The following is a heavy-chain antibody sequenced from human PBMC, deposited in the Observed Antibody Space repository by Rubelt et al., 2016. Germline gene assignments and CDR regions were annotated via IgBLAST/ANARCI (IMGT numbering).Heavy chain of an antibody. D-gene: IGHD6-13*01. CDR1: GGSFSGYY. Sequence: QVQLQESGPGLVKPSETLSLTCAVYGGSFSGYYWSWIRQPPGKGLEWIGEINHSGSTNYNPSLKSRVTISVDTSKNRFSRKLSSVTAADTAVYYCARGPSQSPYSSSRYFDYWGQGTLVTVSS. CDR3: ARGPSQSPYSSSRYFDY. V-gene: IGHV4-34*01. J-gene: IGHJ4*02. CDR2: INHSGST.